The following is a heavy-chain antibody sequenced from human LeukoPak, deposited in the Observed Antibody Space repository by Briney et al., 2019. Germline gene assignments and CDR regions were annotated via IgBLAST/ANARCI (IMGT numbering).Heavy chain of an antibody. CDR3: ARSMILTSEDY. CDR1: GFTVITND. CDR2: LYSDGNT. J-gene: IGHJ4*02. V-gene: IGHV3-53*01. D-gene: IGHD3-22*01. Sequence: GSLRLSCAASGFTVITNDMTWVRQAPGKGLEWVSVLYSDGNTKYADSVQGRFTISRDNSKNTLYLEMNSLSPDDTAVYYCARSMILTSEDYWGQGTLVTVSS.